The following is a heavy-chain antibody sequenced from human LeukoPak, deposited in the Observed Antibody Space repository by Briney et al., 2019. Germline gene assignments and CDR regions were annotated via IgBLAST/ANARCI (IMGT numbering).Heavy chain of an antibody. D-gene: IGHD1-7*01. CDR3: ARDRDWNYDY. CDR2: ISHDRSYI. V-gene: IGHV3-21*01. Sequence: GGSLRLSCAASGFTFSSYGMSWVRQAPGKGLEWVSAISHDRSYIYQADSVKGRFTISRDNAKNLLYLHMNSLRAEDTAVYYCARDRDWNYDYWGQGTLVTVSS. J-gene: IGHJ4*02. CDR1: GFTFSSYG.